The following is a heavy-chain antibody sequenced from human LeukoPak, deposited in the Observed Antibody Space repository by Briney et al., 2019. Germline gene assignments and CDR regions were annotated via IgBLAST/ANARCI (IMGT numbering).Heavy chain of an antibody. D-gene: IGHD1-14*01. Sequence: PSETLSLTCTVSGGSISSSSYYWGWIRQPPGKGLEWIGSIYYSGSTYYNPSLKSRVTISVDTSKNQFSLRLSSVTAADTAVYYCARVGMTYYYMDVWGKGTTVTVSS. CDR3: ARVGMTYYYMDV. CDR2: IYYSGST. CDR1: GGSISSSSYY. J-gene: IGHJ6*03. V-gene: IGHV4-39*07.